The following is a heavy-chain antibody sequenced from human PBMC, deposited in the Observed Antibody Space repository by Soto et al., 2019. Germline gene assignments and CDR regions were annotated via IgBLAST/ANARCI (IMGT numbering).Heavy chain of an antibody. D-gene: IGHD3-3*01. CDR2: INSDGSST. V-gene: IGHV3-74*01. CDR3: ARAYDFWSGYFGFGSAP. J-gene: IGHJ5*02. CDR1: GFTFSSYW. Sequence: PGGSLRLSCAASGFTFSSYWMHWVRQAPGKGLVWVSRINSDGSSTSYADSVKGRFTISRDNAKNTLYLQMNSLRAEDTAVYYCARAYDFWSGYFGFGSAPWVQGTLVPVSS.